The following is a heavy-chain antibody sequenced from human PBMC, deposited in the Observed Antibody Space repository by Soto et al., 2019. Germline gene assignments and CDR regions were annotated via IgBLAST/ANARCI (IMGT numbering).Heavy chain of an antibody. CDR2: IYHSGST. CDR1: DGSISSGGYS. Sequence: LQLQESGSGLVKPSQTLSLTCAVSDGSISSGGYSWSWIRQPPGKGLEWIGYIYHSGSTYYNPSLKSRVTISVDRSKNQFSPKLSSVTAADTAVYYCATAPGPYWGQGTLVTVSS. V-gene: IGHV4-30-2*01. CDR3: ATAPGPY. J-gene: IGHJ4*02.